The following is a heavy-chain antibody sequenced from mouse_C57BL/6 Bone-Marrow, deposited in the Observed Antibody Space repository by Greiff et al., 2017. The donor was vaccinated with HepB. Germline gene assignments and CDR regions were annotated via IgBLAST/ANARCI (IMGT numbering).Heavy chain of an antibody. D-gene: IGHD2-4*01. J-gene: IGHJ3*01. CDR3: TVYDYEGVWFAY. CDR1: GFTFSNYW. V-gene: IGHV6-3*01. Sequence: EVQLVESGGGLVQPGGSMKLSCVASGFTFSNYWMNWVRQSPEKGLEWVAQIRLKSDNYATHYAESVKGRFTISRDDSKSSVYLQMNNLRAEDTGIYYCTVYDYEGVWFAYWGQGTLVTVSA. CDR2: IRLKSDNYAT.